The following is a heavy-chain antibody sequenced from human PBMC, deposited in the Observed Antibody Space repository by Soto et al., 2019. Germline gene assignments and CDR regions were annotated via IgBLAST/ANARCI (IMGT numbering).Heavy chain of an antibody. V-gene: IGHV1-18*01. D-gene: IGHD2-15*01. CDR2: ISAYNGNT. CDR3: ARFSGGSYNTYYFYYGMDV. Sequence: ARQAPVQGPDWMGWISAYNGNTKYAQDLQGRVTMTTDTSTSTAYMELRSLRSDDTAVYYCARFSGGSYNTYYFYYGMDVWGQGTTVTVSS. J-gene: IGHJ6*02.